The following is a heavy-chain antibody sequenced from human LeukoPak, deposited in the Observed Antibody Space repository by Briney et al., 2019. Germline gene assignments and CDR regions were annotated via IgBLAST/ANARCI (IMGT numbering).Heavy chain of an antibody. Sequence: GGSLRLSCAASGFTFSSYSMNWVRQAPGKGLEWVSSISSSSSYIYYADSVKGRFTISRDNAKNSLYLQMNSLRAEDTALYYCAKDMRAAPPRYYYYYGMDVWGQGTTVTVSS. CDR1: GFTFSSYS. CDR3: AKDMRAAPPRYYYYYGMDV. D-gene: IGHD2-15*01. J-gene: IGHJ6*02. V-gene: IGHV3-21*04. CDR2: ISSSSSYI.